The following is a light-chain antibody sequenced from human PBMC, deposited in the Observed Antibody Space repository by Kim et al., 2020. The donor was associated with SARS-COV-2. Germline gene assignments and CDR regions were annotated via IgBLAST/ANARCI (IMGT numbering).Light chain of an antibody. J-gene: IGLJ3*02. CDR2: DVT. Sequence: PGRSIIRSCTGISSDIGQYDYVSWYQQHPGKAPKLIIYDVTNRPSGVSDRFSGSKSGNTASLTISGLQAEDEADYYCSSYTSSSSVFGGGTQLTVL. V-gene: IGLV2-14*03. CDR1: SSDIGQYDY. CDR3: SSYTSSSSV.